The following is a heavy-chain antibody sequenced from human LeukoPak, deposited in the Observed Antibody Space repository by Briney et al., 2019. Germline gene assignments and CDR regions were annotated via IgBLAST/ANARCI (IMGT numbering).Heavy chain of an antibody. Sequence: GGSLRLSCAASGFTFSSYGMHWVRQAPGKGLEWVAFIRYDGSNKYYADSVKGRFTISRDNSKNTLYLQMNSLRAEDTAVYYCAKDYDFWSGYYRALDYWGQGALVTVSS. D-gene: IGHD3-3*01. V-gene: IGHV3-30*02. CDR3: AKDYDFWSGYYRALDY. CDR1: GFTFSSYG. J-gene: IGHJ4*02. CDR2: IRYDGSNK.